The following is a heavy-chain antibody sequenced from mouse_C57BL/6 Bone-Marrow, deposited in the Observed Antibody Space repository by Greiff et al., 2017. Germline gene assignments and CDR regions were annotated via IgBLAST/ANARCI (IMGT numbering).Heavy chain of an antibody. Sequence: VQLKQSGPVLVKPGASVKMSCKASGYTFTDYYMNWVKQSHGKSLEWIGVINPYNGGTSYNQKFKGKATLTVDKSSSTAYMELNSLTSEDSAVYYCAREEAYYSKGYAMDYWGQGTSVTVSS. CDR1: GYTFTDYY. J-gene: IGHJ4*01. V-gene: IGHV1-19*01. D-gene: IGHD2-5*01. CDR2: INPYNGGT. CDR3: AREEAYYSKGYAMDY.